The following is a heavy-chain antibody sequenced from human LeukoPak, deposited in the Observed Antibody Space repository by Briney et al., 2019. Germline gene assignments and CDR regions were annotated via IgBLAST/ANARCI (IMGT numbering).Heavy chain of an antibody. D-gene: IGHD6-13*01. CDR1: GFTFSSYW. Sequence: QPGGSLRLSCAASGFTFSSYWMTWVRQAPGKGLEWVAKIKQDGSEKYYVDSVKGRFTISRDNAKNSLYLQMNSLGAEDTAVYYCARRGTSSSWAHFDYWGQGTLVTVSS. CDR3: ARRGTSSSWAHFDY. V-gene: IGHV3-7*05. J-gene: IGHJ4*02. CDR2: IKQDGSEK.